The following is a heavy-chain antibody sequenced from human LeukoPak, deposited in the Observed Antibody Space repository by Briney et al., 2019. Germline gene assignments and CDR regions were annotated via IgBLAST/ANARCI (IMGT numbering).Heavy chain of an antibody. D-gene: IGHD5-12*01. Sequence: GASVKVSCKASGYTFTGYYLHWVRQAPGQGLEWMGWINPNSGGTNYAHKFQGRVTMTRDTSISTAYMELSRLRSDDTAVYFCARAYSGFEAFDYWGQGTLVTVPS. V-gene: IGHV1-2*02. J-gene: IGHJ4*02. CDR3: ARAYSGFEAFDY. CDR2: INPNSGGT. CDR1: GYTFTGYY.